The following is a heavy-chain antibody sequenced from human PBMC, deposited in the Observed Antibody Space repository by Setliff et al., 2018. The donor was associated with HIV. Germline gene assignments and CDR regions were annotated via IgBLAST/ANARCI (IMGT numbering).Heavy chain of an antibody. J-gene: IGHJ4*02. Sequence: PGGSLRLSCAASGFTFSNYGMSWVRQAPGKGLEWVSAISGSGGRTYYADSVKGRFTISRDNSKNTLYLQMNSLRAEDTAVYYCARVEGGGGKFDYWGQGTLVTVSS. V-gene: IGHV3-23*01. CDR1: GFTFSNYG. D-gene: IGHD3-10*01. CDR2: ISGSGGRT. CDR3: ARVEGGGGKFDY.